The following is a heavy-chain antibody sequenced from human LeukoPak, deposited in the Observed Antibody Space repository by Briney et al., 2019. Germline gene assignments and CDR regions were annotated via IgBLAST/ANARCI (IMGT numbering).Heavy chain of an antibody. CDR2: IYSDGTT. V-gene: IGHV3-53*01. CDR3: ARGDCTTTRCKTSPFDY. CDR1: GFTVSSNY. J-gene: IGHJ4*02. D-gene: IGHD2-2*01. Sequence: GGSLRLSCAASGFTVSSNYMSWVRQAPGKGLEWVSDIYSDGTTYYADSVKGRFTISRGNAKNTLYLQMKTLRADDTAVYYCARGDCTTTRCKTSPFDYWGQGTLVTVSS.